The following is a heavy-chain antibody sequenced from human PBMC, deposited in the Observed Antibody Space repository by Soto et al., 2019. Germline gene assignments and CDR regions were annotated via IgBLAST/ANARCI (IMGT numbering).Heavy chain of an antibody. CDR3: AKLGTYYYDRSGYEFGY. Sequence: GGSLRLSCAASGFTFSSYAMSWVRQAPGKGLEWVSAISGSGGSTYYADSVKGRFTISRDNSKNTLYLQMNSLRAEDTAVYYCAKLGTYYYDRSGYEFGYWGQGTLVTV. CDR2: ISGSGGST. D-gene: IGHD3-22*01. CDR1: GFTFSSYA. J-gene: IGHJ4*02. V-gene: IGHV3-23*01.